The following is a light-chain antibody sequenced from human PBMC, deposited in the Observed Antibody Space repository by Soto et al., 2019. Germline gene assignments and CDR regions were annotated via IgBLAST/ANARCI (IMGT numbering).Light chain of an antibody. CDR3: QQYYSYPLT. Sequence: AIRMTQSPSSFSASTGDRVTITCRASQGISSYIAWYQEKPGKAPKLLIYAASTLQSGVPSRFSGSGSGTDCTLTISCLQYEDFATYYCQQYYSYPLTFGGGTKVEIK. J-gene: IGKJ4*01. CDR2: AAS. CDR1: QGISSY. V-gene: IGKV1-8*01.